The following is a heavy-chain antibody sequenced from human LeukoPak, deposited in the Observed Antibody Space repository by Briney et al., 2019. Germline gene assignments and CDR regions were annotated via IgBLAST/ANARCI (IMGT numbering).Heavy chain of an antibody. CDR1: GCSISSSSYY. V-gene: IGHV4-39*07. CDR3: ARDRPQFGFVDYYYMDV. D-gene: IGHD3-16*01. CDR2: NCYSGST. J-gene: IGHJ6*03. Sequence: SETLSLTCTVSGCSISSSSYYWGWIRQPPGKGLEWIGSNCYSGSTYYNPSRNSRITISLNTSKNQFSLKLMSVTAAEKAVYYCARDRPQFGFVDYYYMDVWGKGTTVTVSS.